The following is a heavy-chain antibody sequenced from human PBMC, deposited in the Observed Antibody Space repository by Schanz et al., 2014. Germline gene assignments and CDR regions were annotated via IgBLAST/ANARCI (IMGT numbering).Heavy chain of an antibody. V-gene: IGHV3-7*04. CDR2: IRQEGSEK. CDR3: ARGPIPIQGVPMDF. D-gene: IGHD3-10*01. CDR1: GFTFSNYW. Sequence: EVQLVESGGGLVQPGESLRVSCAASGFTFSNYWMSWVRQAPGKGLEWVANIRQEGSEKYYVDSVKGRFTISRDNSKDTLYLQMSGLTPEDTAVYYCARGPIPIQGVPMDFWGQGTLVTVSS. J-gene: IGHJ4*02.